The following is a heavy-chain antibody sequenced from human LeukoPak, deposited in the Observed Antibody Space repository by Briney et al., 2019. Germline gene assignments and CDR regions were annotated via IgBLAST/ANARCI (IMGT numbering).Heavy chain of an antibody. CDR1: GFTFSSYA. D-gene: IGHD6-13*01. CDR2: ISYDGSNK. J-gene: IGHJ4*02. V-gene: IGHV3-30*04. Sequence: GGSLRLSCAASGFTFSSYAMHWVRQAPGKGLEWVAVISYDGSNKYYADSVKGRFTISRDNSKNTLYLQMNSLRAEDTAVYYCARDFHWDIGYSSSLEGYWGRGTLVTVSS. CDR3: ARDFHWDIGYSSSLEGY.